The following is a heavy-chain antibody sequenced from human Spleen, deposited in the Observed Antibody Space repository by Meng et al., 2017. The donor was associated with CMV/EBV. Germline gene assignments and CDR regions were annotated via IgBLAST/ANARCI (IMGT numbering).Heavy chain of an antibody. J-gene: IGHJ4*02. V-gene: IGHV3-21*06. Sequence: SCAASGFTFSRYRMNWVRQAPGKGLEWVSSISSSSTYKYYADSMKGRFTISRDNAKNSLYLQMNSLRAEDTAVYYCARDNIRENTALVEPVAVDYWGQGTLVTVSS. CDR1: GFTFSRYR. CDR2: ISSSSTYK. D-gene: IGHD5-18*01. CDR3: ARDNIRENTALVEPVAVDY.